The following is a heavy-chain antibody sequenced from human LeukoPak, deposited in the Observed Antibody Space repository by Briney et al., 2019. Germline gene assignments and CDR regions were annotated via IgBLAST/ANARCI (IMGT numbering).Heavy chain of an antibody. Sequence: GGSLRLSCAASGFTFSTYGMGWVRQAPGKGLELVANIKEDGSEKDYVDSVKGRFTISRDNAKNSLYLQMNSLRADDTAVYYCASDSSGSPMNDYYGMDVWGQGTTVTVSS. CDR3: ASDSSGSPMNDYYGMDV. V-gene: IGHV3-7*05. D-gene: IGHD3-22*01. CDR1: GFTFSTYG. CDR2: IKEDGSEK. J-gene: IGHJ6*02.